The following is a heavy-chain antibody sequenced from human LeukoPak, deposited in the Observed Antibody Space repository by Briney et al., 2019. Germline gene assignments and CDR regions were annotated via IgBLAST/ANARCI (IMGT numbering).Heavy chain of an antibody. CDR2: INHSGST. V-gene: IGHV4-34*01. J-gene: IGHJ6*03. CDR3: ARGAMVRGIITYYYYYYMDV. D-gene: IGHD3-10*01. Sequence: SETLSLTCAVYGGSFSGYYWSWIRQPPGKGLEWIGEINHSGSTNYNPSLKSRVTISVDTSKNQLSLKLSSVTAADTAVYYCARGAMVRGIITYYYYYYMDVWGKGTTVTVSS. CDR1: GGSFSGYY.